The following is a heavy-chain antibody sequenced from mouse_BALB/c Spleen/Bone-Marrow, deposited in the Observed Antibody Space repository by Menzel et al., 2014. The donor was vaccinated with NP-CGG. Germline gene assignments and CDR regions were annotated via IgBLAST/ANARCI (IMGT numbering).Heavy chain of an antibody. CDR2: IRSGGSYT. D-gene: IGHD2-4*01. Sequence: EVKLMESGGDLVKPGGSLKLSCAATGFTFSSYGMSWVRQTPDKRLEWVATIRSGGSYTYYPDSVKGRFTISRDNAKNTLCLQMGSLKSEDTAMYYCARQAYYDYDVYCDYWAKAPLSQSPQ. CDR1: GFTFSSYG. V-gene: IGHV5-6*01. J-gene: IGHJ2*02. CDR3: ARQAYYDYDVYCDY.